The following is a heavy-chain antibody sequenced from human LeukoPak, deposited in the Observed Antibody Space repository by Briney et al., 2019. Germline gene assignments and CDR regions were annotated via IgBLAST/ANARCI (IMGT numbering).Heavy chain of an antibody. CDR1: GGSISSYY. CDR3: ARPSFGAWDL. CDR2: IYYSGST. J-gene: IGHJ4*02. V-gene: IGHV4-59*01. D-gene: IGHD1-26*01. Sequence: KPSETLSHTCTVSGGSISSYYWSWIRQPPGKGLEWIGYIYYSGSTNYNPSLKSRVTISVDTSKNQFSLKLSSVTAADTAVYYCARPSFGAWDLWGQGTLVTVSS.